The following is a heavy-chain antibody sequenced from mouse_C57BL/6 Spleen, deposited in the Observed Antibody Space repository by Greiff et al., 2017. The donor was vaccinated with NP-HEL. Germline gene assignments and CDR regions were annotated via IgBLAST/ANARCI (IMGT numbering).Heavy chain of an antibody. CDR1: GFNIKDDY. Sequence: EVQLQQSGAELVRPGASVKLSCTASGFNIKDDYMHWVKQRPEQGLEWIGWIDPENGDTEYASKFQGKATITADTSSNTAYLQLSSLTSEDTAVYYCTTGGEGTTVVAPDYWGQGTTLTVSS. D-gene: IGHD1-1*01. V-gene: IGHV14-4*01. CDR3: TTGGEGTTVVAPDY. J-gene: IGHJ2*01. CDR2: IDPENGDT.